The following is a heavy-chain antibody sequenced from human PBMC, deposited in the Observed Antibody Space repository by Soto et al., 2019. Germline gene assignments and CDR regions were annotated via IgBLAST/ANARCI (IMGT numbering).Heavy chain of an antibody. Sequence: GESLKISCKGSGYSFTSYWIGWVRQMPGKGLEWMGIIYPGDSDTRYSPSFQGQVTISADKSISTAYLQWSSLKASDTAMYYCATLPYHHDSSGYYYAYLVGYGMEVWGQGTTVTVSS. CDR3: ATLPYHHDSSGYYYAYLVGYGMEV. J-gene: IGHJ6*02. CDR2: IYPGDSDT. D-gene: IGHD3-22*01. V-gene: IGHV5-51*01. CDR1: GYSFTSYW.